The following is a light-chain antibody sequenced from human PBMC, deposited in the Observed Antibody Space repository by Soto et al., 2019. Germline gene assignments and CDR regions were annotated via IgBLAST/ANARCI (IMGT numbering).Light chain of an antibody. Sequence: QSVLTQPPSASGSPGQSVTISCTGTSSDVGANNDYVSWYQLAPGTAPKLLISDVFNRPSGVSGRFSGSRSGNTPSLTISGLQADDEAEYYCGLFTSSATWVFGGGTKVTVL. CDR2: DVF. CDR1: SSDVGANNDY. V-gene: IGLV2-18*01. J-gene: IGLJ2*01. CDR3: GLFTSSATWV.